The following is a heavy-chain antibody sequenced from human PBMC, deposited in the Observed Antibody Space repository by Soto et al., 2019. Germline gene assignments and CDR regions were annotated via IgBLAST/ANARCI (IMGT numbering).Heavy chain of an antibody. Sequence: QVQLVESGGGVVQPGRSLRLSCAASGFTFSSYGMHWVRQAPGKGLEWVAVISYDGSNKYYADSVKGRFTISRDNSKNTLYLQMNSLRAEDTAVYYCAKDQGAYSSGCFDDWGQGTLVTVSS. J-gene: IGHJ4*02. CDR1: GFTFSSYG. CDR3: AKDQGAYSSGCFDD. V-gene: IGHV3-30*18. D-gene: IGHD6-19*01. CDR2: ISYDGSNK.